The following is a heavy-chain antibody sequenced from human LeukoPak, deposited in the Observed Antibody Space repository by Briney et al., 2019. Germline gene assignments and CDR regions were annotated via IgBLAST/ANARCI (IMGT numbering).Heavy chain of an antibody. D-gene: IGHD6-6*01. J-gene: IGHJ4*01. CDR1: GFTFNTYS. V-gene: IGHV3-21*01. CDR3: ARNDRDISSFRFDY. Sequence: GGSLRLSCAASGFTFNTYSMNWVRQAPGKGLEWVSSISSHSRDIYYADAVKGRFTISRDNPKNSMHLQMNSLRAEDTAVYYCARNDRDISSFRFDYWGHGILVTVSS. CDR2: ISSHSRDI.